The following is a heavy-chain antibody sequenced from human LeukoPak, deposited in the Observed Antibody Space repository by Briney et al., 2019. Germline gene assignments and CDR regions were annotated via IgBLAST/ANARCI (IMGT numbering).Heavy chain of an antibody. CDR2: INTDGSST. CDR1: GFTFSSYW. V-gene: IGHV3-74*01. J-gene: IGHJ4*02. CDR3: ARDSAAHFDH. Sequence: GGSLRLSCAASGFTFSSYWMHWVREAPGEGLVWVSRINTDGSSTIYADSVKGRFTMSRDNAKNTLYLQMNSLRAEDTAVYYCARDSAAHFDHWGQGTLVTVSS. D-gene: IGHD2-15*01.